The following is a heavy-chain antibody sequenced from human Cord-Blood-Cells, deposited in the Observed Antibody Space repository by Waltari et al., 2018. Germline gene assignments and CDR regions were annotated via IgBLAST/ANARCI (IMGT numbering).Heavy chain of an antibody. Sequence: QVQLQESGPGLVKPSETLSLTCTVSGGSVSSGSYYWSWIRQPPGKGLGWIGYIYYSGTTNYTPSRKSRVTISVDTSKNQFSLKLSSVTAADTAVYYCARVHCSSTSCYYYYMDVWGKGTTVTVSS. D-gene: IGHD2-2*01. CDR2: IYYSGTT. V-gene: IGHV4-61*01. CDR1: GGSVSSGSYY. J-gene: IGHJ6*03. CDR3: ARVHCSSTSCYYYYMDV.